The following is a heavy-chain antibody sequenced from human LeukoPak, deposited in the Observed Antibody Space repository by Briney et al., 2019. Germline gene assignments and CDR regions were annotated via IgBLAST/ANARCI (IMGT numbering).Heavy chain of an antibody. V-gene: IGHV4-4*02. Sequence: SETLSLTCAVSGGSISSSNWWSWVRQPPGKGLEWIGEIYHSGSTNYNRSLKSRVTISVDKSKNQFSLKLSSVTAADTAVYYCARGQDIVLMVYATHDYYYYGMDVWGQGTTVTVSS. CDR2: IYHSGST. D-gene: IGHD2-8*01. CDR3: ARGQDIVLMVYATHDYYYYGMDV. J-gene: IGHJ6*02. CDR1: GGSISSSNW.